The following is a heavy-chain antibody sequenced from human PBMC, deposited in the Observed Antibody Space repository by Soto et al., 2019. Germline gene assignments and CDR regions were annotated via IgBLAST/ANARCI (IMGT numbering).Heavy chain of an antibody. J-gene: IGHJ4*02. CDR1: GGSISSGGYY. V-gene: IGHV4-31*02. D-gene: IGHD1-26*01. CDR2: IYYSGST. Sequence: TVSGGSISSGGYYWSWIRQHPGKGLEWIGYIYYSGSTYYNPSLKSRVTISVDTSKNQFSLKLSSVTAADTAVYYCARDQAGSYFDYWGQGTLVTVSS. CDR3: ARDQAGSYFDY.